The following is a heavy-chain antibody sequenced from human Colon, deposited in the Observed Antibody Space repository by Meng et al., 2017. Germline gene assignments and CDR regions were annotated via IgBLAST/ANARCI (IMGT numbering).Heavy chain of an antibody. CDR3: ARGRYSGYLP. Sequence: HVPQQQWGAGLLKPSEALFPPGAAYGGSFRGYYWSWIRQPPGKGLEWIGEINHSGSTNYNPSLKSRVTIAVDTSKNQFSLKLSSVTAADTAVYYCARGRYSGYLPWGQGTLVTVSS. V-gene: IGHV4-34*01. CDR2: INHSGST. J-gene: IGHJ5*02. CDR1: GGSFRGYY. D-gene: IGHD5-12*01.